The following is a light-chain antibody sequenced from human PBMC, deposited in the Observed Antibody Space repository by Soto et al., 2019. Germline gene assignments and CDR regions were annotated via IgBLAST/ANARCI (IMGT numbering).Light chain of an antibody. V-gene: IGKV3-15*01. J-gene: IGKJ4*01. CDR2: NAS. CDR1: QNVGNR. Sequence: VVMTQSPVTLSVSPGEGATLSCRASQNVGNRLAWYQQKSGQGPRLLIYNASIRPPGIPARFSGGGSGTDFTLTITSLQSEDVAVYFCQQYKDWPPITFGGGTKVEVK. CDR3: QQYKDWPPIT.